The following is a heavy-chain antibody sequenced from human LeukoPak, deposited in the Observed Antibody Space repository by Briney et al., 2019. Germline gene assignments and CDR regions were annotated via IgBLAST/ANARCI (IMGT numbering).Heavy chain of an antibody. Sequence: GGSLRLSCAASGLTVTNAWMNWVRQAPGKGLEWVGRIASKTDGGTTDYAAPVKGRFTISRDDSKDTLYLQMNSLRTEDTALYYCARDWYHAFDFWGQGTMVTVSS. CDR2: IASKTDGGTT. CDR3: ARDWYHAFDF. D-gene: IGHD3-9*01. J-gene: IGHJ3*01. CDR1: GLTVTNAW. V-gene: IGHV3-15*04.